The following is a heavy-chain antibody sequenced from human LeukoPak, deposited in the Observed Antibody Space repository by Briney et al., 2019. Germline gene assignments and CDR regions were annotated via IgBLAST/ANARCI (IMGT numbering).Heavy chain of an antibody. V-gene: IGHV3-30*02. CDR3: AKGTDSPYFDY. J-gene: IGHJ4*02. CDR2: IRYDGSNK. D-gene: IGHD2-21*01. Sequence: GGSLRLSCAASGFTFSSYGMHWVRQAPGKGLEWVAFIRYDGSNKYYADSVKGRFTISRDNSKNTLYLQMNSLRAEDTAVYYCAKGTDSPYFDYWGQGTLVTVSS. CDR1: GFTFSSYG.